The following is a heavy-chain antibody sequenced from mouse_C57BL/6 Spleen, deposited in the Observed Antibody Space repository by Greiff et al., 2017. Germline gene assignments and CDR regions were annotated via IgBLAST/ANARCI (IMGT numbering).Heavy chain of an antibody. J-gene: IGHJ2*01. D-gene: IGHD2-5*01. CDR2: ISYSGST. CDR1: GYSITSGYD. CDR3: ARRDYSNFGFDY. V-gene: IGHV3-1*01. Sequence: VQLQQSGPGMVKPSQSLSLTCTVTGYSITSGYDWHWIRHFPGNKLEWMGYISYSGSTNYNPSLKSRISITHDTSKNHFFLKLNSVTTEDTATYYCARRDYSNFGFDYWGQGTTLTVSS.